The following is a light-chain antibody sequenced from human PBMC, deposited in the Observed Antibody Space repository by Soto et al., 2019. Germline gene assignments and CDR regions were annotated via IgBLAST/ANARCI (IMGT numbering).Light chain of an antibody. V-gene: IGKV3-20*01. Sequence: EIVLTQSRGTLSLSPGERATLSCRASQGVSSSYLAWYQHKPGQAPRLLIFAASSRATGIPDRFSGSGSGTDFTLTISRLEPEDFAVYYCQQYGSSPPSFTFGPGTKVDIK. CDR1: QGVSSSY. CDR2: AAS. CDR3: QQYGSSPPSFT. J-gene: IGKJ3*01.